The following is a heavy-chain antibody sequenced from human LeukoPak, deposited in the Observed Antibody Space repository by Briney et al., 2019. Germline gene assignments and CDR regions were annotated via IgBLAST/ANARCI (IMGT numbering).Heavy chain of an antibody. CDR1: GETFSGYY. J-gene: IGHJ5*02. V-gene: IGHV4-34*01. CDR2: VNHSGST. CDR3: ARPKGPKYNWFDP. Sequence: SETLSLTCAVYGETFSGYYWIWIRQPPGKGLEWIGEVNHSGSTNYNPSLKSRVTISVDTSKNQFSLKLSSVTAADTAVYYCARPKGPKYNWFDPWGQGTLVTVSS.